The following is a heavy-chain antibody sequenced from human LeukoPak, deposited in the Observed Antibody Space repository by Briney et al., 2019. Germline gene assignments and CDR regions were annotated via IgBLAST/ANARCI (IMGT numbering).Heavy chain of an antibody. Sequence: SETLSLTCTVSGGSIRSSNYYWGWIRQPPGKGLEWIGSIYYSGSTYYNPSLKSRVTISVDTSKNHFSLNLNSVTAADTAVYYCARGSIGGYTYGGAFDIWGQGTMVTVSS. V-gene: IGHV4-39*07. CDR1: GGSIRSSNYY. CDR2: IYYSGST. D-gene: IGHD5-18*01. CDR3: ARGSIGGYTYGGAFDI. J-gene: IGHJ3*02.